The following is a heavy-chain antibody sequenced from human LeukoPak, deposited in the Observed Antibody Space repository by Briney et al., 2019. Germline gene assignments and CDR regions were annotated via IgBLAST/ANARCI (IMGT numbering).Heavy chain of an antibody. V-gene: IGHV3-23*01. J-gene: IGHJ4*02. Sequence: GGSLRLSCAPSGFTFSRHGMHWVRQAPGKGLEWVSTISGSGGSTYYADSVKGRFTISRDNSKNTLYLQMNSLRAEDTAVYYCAKEYSSSWIYYFDYWGQGTLVTVSS. CDR1: GFTFSRHG. D-gene: IGHD6-13*01. CDR2: ISGSGGST. CDR3: AKEYSSSWIYYFDY.